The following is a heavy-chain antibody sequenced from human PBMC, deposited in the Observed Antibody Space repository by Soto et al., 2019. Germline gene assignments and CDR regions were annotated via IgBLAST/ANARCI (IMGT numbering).Heavy chain of an antibody. V-gene: IGHV3-23*01. J-gene: IGHJ5*02. Sequence: GGSLRLSCAASGFTFSSYAMSWVRQAPGKGLEWVSAISGSGGSTYYADSVKGRFTISRDNSKNTLYLQMNSLRAEDTAVYYCARDDIVVGEAPPHPPSWGKGPSVPVPP. CDR1: GFTFSSYA. CDR2: ISGSGGST. CDR3: ARDDIVVGEAPPHPPS. D-gene: IGHD2-15*01.